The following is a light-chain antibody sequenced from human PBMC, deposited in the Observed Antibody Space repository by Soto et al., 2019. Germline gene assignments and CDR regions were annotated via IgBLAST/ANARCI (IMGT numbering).Light chain of an antibody. J-gene: IGKJ1*01. CDR3: QQYNSYST. Sequence: DIQMTQSPSTPSASVGDRVTITCRASQSISSWLAWYQQKPGKAPKLLIYDASSLESGVPSMFSGRGSGTQFPLTISSLQPDDFATYYYQQYNSYSTFGQGTKVEIK. CDR2: DAS. CDR1: QSISSW. V-gene: IGKV1-5*01.